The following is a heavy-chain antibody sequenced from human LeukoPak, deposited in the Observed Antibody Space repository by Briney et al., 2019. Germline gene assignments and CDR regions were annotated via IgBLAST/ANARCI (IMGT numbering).Heavy chain of an antibody. CDR1: GYTFTGYY. Sequence: ASVKVSCKASGYTFTGYYMHWVRQAPGQGLEWMGWINPNSGGTNYAQKFQGRVTMTRDTSISTAYMELSRLRSDDTAVYYCARDTSITYYYYGMDAWGQGTTVTVSS. D-gene: IGHD1-14*01. V-gene: IGHV1-2*02. CDR3: ARDTSITYYYYGMDA. CDR2: INPNSGGT. J-gene: IGHJ6*02.